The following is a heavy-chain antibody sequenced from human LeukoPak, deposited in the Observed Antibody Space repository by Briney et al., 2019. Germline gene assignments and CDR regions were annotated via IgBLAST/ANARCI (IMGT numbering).Heavy chain of an antibody. J-gene: IGHJ4*02. Sequence: SETLSLTCTVSGGSISSVGYYWSWIRQHPGKCLEWIGYIYYSGSTYYNPPLKSRVTISVDTSKSQFSMKLSSVTAADTAVYYCARLHYYDSSGYLNYFDSWGQGTLVTVSS. CDR2: IYYSGST. CDR3: ARLHYYDSSGYLNYFDS. CDR1: GGSISSVGYY. D-gene: IGHD3-22*01. V-gene: IGHV4-31*03.